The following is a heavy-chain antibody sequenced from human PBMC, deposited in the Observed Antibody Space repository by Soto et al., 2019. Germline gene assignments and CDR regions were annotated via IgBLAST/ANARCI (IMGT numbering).Heavy chain of an antibody. CDR1: GFTFSNAW. J-gene: IGHJ6*02. CDR2: IKSKTDGGTT. CDR3: TTVRFLECPTCDYYGMDV. V-gene: IGHV3-15*07. D-gene: IGHD3-3*01. Sequence: GGSLRLSCAASGFTFSNAWMNWVRQAPGKGLEWVGRIKSKTDGGTTDYAAPVKGRFTISRDDSKNTLYLQMNSLKTEDTAVYYCTTVRFLECPTCDYYGMDVWGQGTTVTVSS.